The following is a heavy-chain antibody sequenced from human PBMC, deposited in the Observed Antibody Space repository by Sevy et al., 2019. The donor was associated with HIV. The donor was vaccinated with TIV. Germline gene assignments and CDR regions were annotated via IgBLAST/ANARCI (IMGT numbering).Heavy chain of an antibody. CDR1: GFAFNSYW. CDR2: IKEDGSEK. D-gene: IGHD3-10*01. V-gene: IGHV3-7*03. CDR3: ARDWRGYIGSGSDYYYYGMDV. J-gene: IGHJ6*02. Sequence: GGSLRLSCAASGFAFNSYWMSWVRQAPGMGLQWVGTIKEDGSEKYYVDSMKGRFTSSRDNAKTSLYLQMNSLRAEDTAVYYCARDWRGYIGSGSDYYYYGMDVWGQGTTVTVSS.